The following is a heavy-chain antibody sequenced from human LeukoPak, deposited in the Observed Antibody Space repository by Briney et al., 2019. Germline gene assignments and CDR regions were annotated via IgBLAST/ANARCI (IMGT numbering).Heavy chain of an antibody. CDR2: IYYSGST. V-gene: IGHV4-30-4*01. D-gene: IGHD3-22*01. CDR3: ARARGVYLQFDP. CDR1: GGSISSGDYC. J-gene: IGHJ5*02. Sequence: SETLSLTCTVSGGSISSGDYCWSWIRQPPGKGLEWIVYIYYSGSTYYNPSLKSRVTISVDTSKNQFSLKLSSVTAADTAVYYCARARGVYLQFDPWGQGTLVTVSS.